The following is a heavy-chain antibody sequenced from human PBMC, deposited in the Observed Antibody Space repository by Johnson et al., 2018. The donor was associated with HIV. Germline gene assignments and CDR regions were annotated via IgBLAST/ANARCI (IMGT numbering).Heavy chain of an antibody. CDR2: IRYDGSNK. CDR3: AKDLMYNWNDVGAFDI. Sequence: QVQLVESGGGLVQPGGSLRLSCAASGFTFSSYWMSWVRQAPGKGLEWVAVIRYDGSNKYYADSVKGRFTISRDNSKNTLYLQMNSLRAEDTAVYYCAKDLMYNWNDVGAFDIWGQGTMVTVSS. J-gene: IGHJ3*02. V-gene: IGHV3-30*02. CDR1: GFTFSSYW. D-gene: IGHD1-1*01.